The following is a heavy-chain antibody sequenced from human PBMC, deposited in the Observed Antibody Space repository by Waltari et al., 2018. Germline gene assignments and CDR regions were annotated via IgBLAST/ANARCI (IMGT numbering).Heavy chain of an antibody. J-gene: IGHJ3*01. CDR3: ARRLVVAGTLDVFDL. D-gene: IGHD2-15*01. CDR2: VYVTGNK. Sequence: EVQLVESGGDLLQPGGSLRLSCAASGFTVHSNYINWVRQSPGKGLGWVAVVYVTGNKDYADSVKGRFTTARDNSKKTVYLQMDSLRVEDTAMYYCARRLVVAGTLDVFDLWGQGTRVIVSS. V-gene: IGHV3-53*03. CDR1: GFTVHSNY.